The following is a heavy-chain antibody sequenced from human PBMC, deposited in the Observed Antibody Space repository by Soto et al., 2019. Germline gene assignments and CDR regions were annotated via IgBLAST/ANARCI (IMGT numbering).Heavy chain of an antibody. D-gene: IGHD4-17*01. CDR1: GFTFSSYG. V-gene: IGHV3-33*01. CDR3: ARGQDDYDGNLLFDY. CDR2: IWYDGSNK. Sequence: GGSLRLSCAASGFTFSSYGMHWVRQAPGKGLEWVAVIWYDGSNKYYVDSEKGRFTISRDNSKNTLYLQMNSLRAEDTAVYYCARGQDDYDGNLLFDYWGQGTLVTVSS. J-gene: IGHJ4*02.